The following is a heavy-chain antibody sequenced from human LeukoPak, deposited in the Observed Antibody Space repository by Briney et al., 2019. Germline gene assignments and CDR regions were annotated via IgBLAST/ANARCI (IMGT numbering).Heavy chain of an antibody. J-gene: IGHJ4*02. D-gene: IGHD2-15*01. V-gene: IGHV3-23*01. CDR1: GFIFSNYA. CDR3: AKGGSLLGYCSGGSCYSVES. CDR2: ISGSGGST. Sequence: GGSLRLSCAASGFIFSNYAMSWVRQAPGKGLEWVSAISGSGGSTYYADSVKGRFTISRDNSKNTLYLHMNSLRAEDTAVYYCAKGGSLLGYCSGGSCYSVESWGQGTLVTVSS.